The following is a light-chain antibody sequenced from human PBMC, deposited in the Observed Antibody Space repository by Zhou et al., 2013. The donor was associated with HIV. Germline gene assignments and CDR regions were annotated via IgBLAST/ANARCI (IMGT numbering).Light chain of an antibody. V-gene: IGKV1-9*01. CDR2: EAS. CDR1: QGISSY. Sequence: DIQMTQSPSSLSASVGDRVTITCRASQGISSYLAWYQQKPGKAPKLLIYEASTLESGVPSRFSGSGSGTEFTLTISSLQPDDFATYYCQHYSTYPYTFGQGTDLANK. J-gene: IGKJ2*01. CDR3: QHYSTYPYT.